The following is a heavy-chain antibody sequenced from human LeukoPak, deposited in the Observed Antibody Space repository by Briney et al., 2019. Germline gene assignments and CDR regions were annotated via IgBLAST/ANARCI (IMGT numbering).Heavy chain of an antibody. D-gene: IGHD1-26*01. Sequence: GGSLRLSCAASGFSFSYSGMHWVRQAPGKGLEWVAAVWFGESSQSYPDSVKGRFTISRDNSKNTVWLEMNSLRVEDTAVYYCAKGGRDTSKYYFDYWGQGTLVTVSS. CDR1: GFSFSYSG. V-gene: IGHV3-30*02. CDR2: VWFGESSQ. CDR3: AKGGRDTSKYYFDY. J-gene: IGHJ4*02.